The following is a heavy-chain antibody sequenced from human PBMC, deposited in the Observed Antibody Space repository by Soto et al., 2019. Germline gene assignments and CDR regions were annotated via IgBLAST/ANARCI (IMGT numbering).Heavy chain of an antibody. CDR1: GYTFSSYG. CDR3: ARDDFVVRGVYYYYGMDV. D-gene: IGHD3-10*01. CDR2: ISGYNGNT. V-gene: IGHV1-18*01. Sequence: QAQLVQSGAEVKKPGASVKVSCKASGYTFSSYGITWVRQAPGQGLEWMAWISGYNGNTNYAQNLQGRVTMTTDTSTNTAYMELRSLRSDDTAVYYCARDDFVVRGVYYYYGMDVWGQGTTDTVSS. J-gene: IGHJ6*02.